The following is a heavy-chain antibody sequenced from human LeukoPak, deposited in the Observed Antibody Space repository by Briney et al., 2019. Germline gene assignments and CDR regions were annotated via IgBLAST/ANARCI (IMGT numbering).Heavy chain of an antibody. J-gene: IGHJ6*03. CDR1: GYTFTNYA. D-gene: IGHD3-10*01. Sequence: ASVEVSCKASGYTFTNYAMNWVRQAPGQGLEWMGWINTNTGNPTYAQGFTGRFVFSLDTSVSTAYLQISSLKAEDTAVYYCARSGGSGSYYARYYYYYMDVWGKGTTVTVSS. V-gene: IGHV7-4-1*02. CDR3: ARSGGSGSYYARYYYYYMDV. CDR2: INTNTGNP.